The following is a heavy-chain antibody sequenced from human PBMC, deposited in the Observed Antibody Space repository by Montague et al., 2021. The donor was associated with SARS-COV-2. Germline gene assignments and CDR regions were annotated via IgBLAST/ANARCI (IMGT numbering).Heavy chain of an antibody. J-gene: IGHJ6*02. V-gene: IGHV3-9*01. Sequence: SLRLSCAVSGFNFEPYAMHWVRQAPGKGLEWVAGFSLDTDRIDYADSVKGRFIVSRDKAQDTLYLQMSSLRPEDSAVYYCGKDLTPGGMDVWGQGTTVIVSS. CDR1: GFNFEPYA. CDR3: GKDLTPGGMDV. D-gene: IGHD3-10*01. CDR2: FSLDTDRI.